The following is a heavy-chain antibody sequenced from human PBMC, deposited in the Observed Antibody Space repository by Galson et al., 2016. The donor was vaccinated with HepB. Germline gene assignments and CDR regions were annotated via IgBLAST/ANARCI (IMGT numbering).Heavy chain of an antibody. V-gene: IGHV1-3*01. CDR2: INAGNGNT. CDR1: GYTFTSYA. D-gene: IGHD2-2*01. Sequence: SVKVSCKASGYTFTSYATHWVRQAPGQRLEWMGWINAGNGNTKYSQKFQGRVTITRDTSASTAYMELSSLRSEDTAVYYCARSRYYCSSTSCYVWYAFDIWGQGTMVTVSS. J-gene: IGHJ3*02. CDR3: ARSRYYCSSTSCYVWYAFDI.